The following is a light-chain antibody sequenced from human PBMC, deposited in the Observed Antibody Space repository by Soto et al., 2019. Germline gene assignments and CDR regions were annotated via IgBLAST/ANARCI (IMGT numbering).Light chain of an antibody. CDR1: SSNIGSKY. V-gene: IGLV1-47*01. J-gene: IGLJ2*01. CDR2: RNN. Sequence: QPVLTQPPSASGTPGQRVTISRSGSSSNIGSKYVYWYQQLPGTAPKLLMYRNNQRPSGVPDRFSGSKSGTSASLAISGLRSEDEADYYCAAWDAGVSGPAFGGGTKLTVL. CDR3: AAWDAGVSGPA.